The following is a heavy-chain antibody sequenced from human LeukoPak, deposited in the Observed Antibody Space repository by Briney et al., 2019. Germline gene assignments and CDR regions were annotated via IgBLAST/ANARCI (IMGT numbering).Heavy chain of an antibody. J-gene: IGHJ5*02. CDR2: IYHSGST. CDR1: GGSISSGGYS. V-gene: IGHV4-30-2*01. CDR3: ARVDYYDSSGYQGNWFDP. D-gene: IGHD3-22*01. Sequence: PSQTLSLTCAVSGGSISSGGYSWSWIRQPPGKGLEWIGYIYHSGSTYYNPSLKSRVTISVDRFKNQFSLKLSSVTAADTAVYYCARVDYYDSSGYQGNWFDPWGQGTLVTVSS.